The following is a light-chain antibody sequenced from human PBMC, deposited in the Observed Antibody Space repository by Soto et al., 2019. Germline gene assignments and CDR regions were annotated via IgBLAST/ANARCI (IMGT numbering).Light chain of an antibody. CDR1: QSVSSN. J-gene: IGKJ5*01. V-gene: IGKV3-20*01. CDR2: GAS. CDR3: QQYGSSIT. Sequence: EIVFTQSPATLSVSPGERATPSCRASQSVSSNLAWYQQKPGQAPRLLIYGASTRATGIPDRFSGSGSGTDFTLTISRLEPEDFAVYYCQQYGSSITFGQGTRLEIK.